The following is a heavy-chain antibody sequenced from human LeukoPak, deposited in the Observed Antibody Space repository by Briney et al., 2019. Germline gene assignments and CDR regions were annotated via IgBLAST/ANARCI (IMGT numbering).Heavy chain of an antibody. CDR2: IYYSGST. J-gene: IGHJ4*02. Sequence: PSETLSLTCTVSGGSISSYYWSWIRQPPGKGLEWIGYIYYSGSTNYNPSLKSRVTISVDTSKNQFSLKLSSVTAADTAVYYCARDSGGYYFDYWGQGTLVIVSS. CDR1: GGSISSYY. V-gene: IGHV4-59*01. CDR3: ARDSGGYYFDY. D-gene: IGHD3-10*01.